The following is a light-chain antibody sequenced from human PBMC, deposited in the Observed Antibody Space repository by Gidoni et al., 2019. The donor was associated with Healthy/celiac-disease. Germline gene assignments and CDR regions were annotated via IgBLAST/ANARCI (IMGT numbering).Light chain of an antibody. CDR2: GAS. CDR1: QSVSSN. CDR3: QQYNNWPRRT. Sequence: EIVMTQSPATLSVSPGERATRSFKVSQSVSSNLAWYQQKPGQAHRRLIYGASTRASGIPARFSGSGSGTDFTLTISSLQAEDFAVYYCQQYNNWPRRTFGQGTKVEIK. J-gene: IGKJ1*01. V-gene: IGKV3-15*01.